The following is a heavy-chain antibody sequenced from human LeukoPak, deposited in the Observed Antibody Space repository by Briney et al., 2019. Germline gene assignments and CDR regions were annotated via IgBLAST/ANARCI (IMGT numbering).Heavy chain of an antibody. CDR3: ARLGSLVGYCSGGSCYDRRGPFDY. V-gene: IGHV5-51*01. J-gene: IGHJ4*02. CDR2: IYPGDSDT. Sequence: GESLKISCKGSGYSFTSYWIGWVRRMPGKGLEWMGIIYPGDSDTRYSPSFQGQVTISADKSISTAYLQWSSLKASDTAMYYCARLGSLVGYCSGGSCYDRRGPFDYWGQGTLVTVSS. D-gene: IGHD2-15*01. CDR1: GYSFTSYW.